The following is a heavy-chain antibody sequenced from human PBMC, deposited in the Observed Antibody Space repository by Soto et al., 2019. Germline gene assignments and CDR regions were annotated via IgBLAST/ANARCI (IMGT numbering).Heavy chain of an antibody. Sequence: QLQLQESGPGLVKPSETLSLTCTVSGGSISSSSYYWGWIRQPPGKGLEWIGSIYYSGSTYYNPSLKSRVTIAVDTSKNQFSLKLSSVTAADTAVYYCARHDILTGYFSLDYWGQGTLVTVSS. J-gene: IGHJ4*02. D-gene: IGHD3-9*01. CDR1: GGSISSSSYY. CDR3: ARHDILTGYFSLDY. V-gene: IGHV4-39*01. CDR2: IYYSGST.